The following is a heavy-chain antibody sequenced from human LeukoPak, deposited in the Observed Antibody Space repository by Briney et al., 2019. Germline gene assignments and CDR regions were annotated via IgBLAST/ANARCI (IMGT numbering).Heavy chain of an antibody. CDR3: ARVIGSYGDSAY. CDR2: ISSSSSST. Sequence: GGSLRLSCSASGFTFSSFSMNWVRQAPGKGLEWISYISSSSSSTYYADSVKGRFTISRDNAKNSLYLQMNSLRAEDTAVYYCARVIGSYGDSAYWGQGTLVTVSS. V-gene: IGHV3-48*04. CDR1: GFTFSSFS. J-gene: IGHJ4*02. D-gene: IGHD4-17*01.